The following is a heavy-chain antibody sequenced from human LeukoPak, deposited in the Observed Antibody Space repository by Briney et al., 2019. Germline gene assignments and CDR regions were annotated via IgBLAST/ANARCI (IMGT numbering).Heavy chain of an antibody. CDR1: GFTFSSYW. Sequence: GGSLRLSCAASGFTFSSYWMHWVRQAPGKGLVWVSNTNSHGSSTTYADSVKGRLTISRDNAKNTLYLQMNSLRAEDTAVYYCARNVGSGWVGNWGQGTLVTVSS. CDR3: ARNVGSGWVGN. D-gene: IGHD6-19*01. CDR2: TNSHGSST. J-gene: IGHJ4*02. V-gene: IGHV3-74*01.